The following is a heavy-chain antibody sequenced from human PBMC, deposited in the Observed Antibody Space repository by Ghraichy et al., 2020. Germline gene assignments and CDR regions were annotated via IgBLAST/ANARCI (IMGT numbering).Heavy chain of an antibody. Sequence: GGSLRLSCAASGFTFSSYSMNWVRQAPGKGLEWVSSISSSSSYIYYADSVKGRFTISRDNAKNSLYLQMNSLRAEDTAVYYCARDLVVTAAYPTSSPDAFDIWGQGTMVTVSS. J-gene: IGHJ3*02. D-gene: IGHD2-21*02. V-gene: IGHV3-21*01. CDR3: ARDLVVTAAYPTSSPDAFDI. CDR2: ISSSSSYI. CDR1: GFTFSSYS.